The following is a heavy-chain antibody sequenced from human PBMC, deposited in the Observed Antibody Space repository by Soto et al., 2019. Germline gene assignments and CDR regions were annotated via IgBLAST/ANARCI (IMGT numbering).Heavy chain of an antibody. CDR3: ARDDRSYNWNDFDY. CDR2: ISAYNGNT. V-gene: IGHV1-18*01. Sequence: QVQLVPSGAEVKKPGASVKVSCKASGYTFTSYGIIWVRQAPGQGHEWMGWISAYNGNTNYAQKLQGRVTMTTATSTSTGYMELRSLRSDDTAVYYCARDDRSYNWNDFDYWGQGTLVTVSS. J-gene: IGHJ4*02. CDR1: GYTFTSYG. D-gene: IGHD1-1*01.